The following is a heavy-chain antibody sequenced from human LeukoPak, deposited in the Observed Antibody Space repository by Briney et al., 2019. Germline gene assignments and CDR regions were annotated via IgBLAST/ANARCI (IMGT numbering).Heavy chain of an antibody. J-gene: IGHJ4*02. CDR1: GFTFGSHA. D-gene: IGHD6-13*01. Sequence: GGSLRLSCAASGFTFGSHAMHWVRQAPGKGPEWVTFISHDGRIQSYTDSVRGRFTISRDNSKNTLSLQMSSLRAEDTAVYYCARQQSGTDYWGQGTLVTVSS. CDR2: ISHDGRIQ. V-gene: IGHV3-30*04. CDR3: ARQQSGTDY.